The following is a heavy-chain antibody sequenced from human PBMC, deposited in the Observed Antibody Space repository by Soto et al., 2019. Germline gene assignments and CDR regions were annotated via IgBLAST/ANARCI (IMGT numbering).Heavy chain of an antibody. CDR1: GGSFSTYG. CDR3: ARELDPYYGGNSLSLDS. V-gene: IGHV1-69*13. CDR2: IIPKFGTT. J-gene: IGHJ4*02. D-gene: IGHD4-17*01. Sequence: QVQLVQSGAEVKKPGSSVKVSCKASGGSFSTYGINWVRLAPGQGLEWMGGIIPKFGTTNYAQNFQGRVTNTAAESTNTAYMDLNYLGSDDTAVYFCARELDPYYGGNSLSLDSWGQGTQVTVSS.